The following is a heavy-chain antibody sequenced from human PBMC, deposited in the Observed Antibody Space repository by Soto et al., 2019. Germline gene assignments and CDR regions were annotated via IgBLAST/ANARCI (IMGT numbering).Heavy chain of an antibody. D-gene: IGHD5-12*01. J-gene: IGHJ5*01. V-gene: IGHV3-23*01. CDR3: AKDRGRGYDWFDS. Sequence: EVQLLESGGGLVQPGGSLRLPCAASGFTFSSYAMSWVCQAPGKGLEWVSAISGSGGSTFYAASVKGRFTISRDTSKNTLFLQMNGLRAEDTAVYYCAKDRGRGYDWFDSWGQGTLVTVSS. CDR1: GFTFSSYA. CDR2: ISGSGGST.